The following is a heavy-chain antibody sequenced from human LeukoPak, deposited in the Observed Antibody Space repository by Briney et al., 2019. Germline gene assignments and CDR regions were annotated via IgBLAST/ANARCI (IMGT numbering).Heavy chain of an antibody. J-gene: IGHJ3*02. Sequence: SETLSLTCAVYGGSFSGYYWSWIRQPPGKGLEWIGEINHSGSTNYNPSLTSRVTISVDTSKNQFSLKLSSVTAADTAVYYCARGPVGGTTYNDGDAFDIWGQGTMVTVSS. D-gene: IGHD1-7*01. CDR3: ARGPVGGTTYNDGDAFDI. CDR2: INHSGST. CDR1: GGSFSGYY. V-gene: IGHV4-34*01.